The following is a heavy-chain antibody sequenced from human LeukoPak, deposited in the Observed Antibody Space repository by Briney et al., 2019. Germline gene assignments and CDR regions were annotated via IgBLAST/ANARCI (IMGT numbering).Heavy chain of an antibody. CDR3: AREDGQGMDY. CDR2: ISHDGSNK. CDR1: GFTFSSYA. J-gene: IGHJ4*02. D-gene: IGHD2-8*01. Sequence: GRSLRLSCAASGFTFSSYAIHWVRQAPGKGLEWVAVISHDGSNKYDADSLKGRFTISRDNAKNSLFLQMNSLRAEDTAVYYCAREDGQGMDYWGQGTLVTVSS. V-gene: IGHV3-30-3*01.